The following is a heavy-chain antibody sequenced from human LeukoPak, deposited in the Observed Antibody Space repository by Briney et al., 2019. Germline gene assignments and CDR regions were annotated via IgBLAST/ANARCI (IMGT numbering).Heavy chain of an antibody. CDR3: ARDPDWYYFDY. J-gene: IGHJ4*02. V-gene: IGHV3-48*03. D-gene: IGHD2-21*01. CDR1: GFSFSSFE. CDR2: ISSTGSAI. Sequence: PGGSLRLSCAASGFSFSSFEMTWVRQAPGKGLQWVSYISSTGSAIFYADSVKGRFTISRDNAKNSLYLQMNGLRAEDTAVYYCARDPDWYYFDYWGQGTLVTVSS.